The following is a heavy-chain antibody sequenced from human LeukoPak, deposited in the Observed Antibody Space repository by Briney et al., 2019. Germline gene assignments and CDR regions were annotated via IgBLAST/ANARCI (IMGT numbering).Heavy chain of an antibody. Sequence: KPSETLSLTCAVYGGSFSGYYWSWIRQPPGKGLEWIGEINHSGSTNYNPSLKSRVTISVDTSKNQFSLKLSSVTAADTAVYYCARKYCSSTSCSATQVAFDIWGQGTMVTVSS. J-gene: IGHJ3*02. D-gene: IGHD2-2*01. CDR2: INHSGST. CDR1: GGSFSGYY. V-gene: IGHV4-34*01. CDR3: ARKYCSSTSCSATQVAFDI.